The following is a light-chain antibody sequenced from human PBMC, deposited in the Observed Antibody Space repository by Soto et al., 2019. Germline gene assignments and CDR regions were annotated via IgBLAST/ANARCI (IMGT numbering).Light chain of an antibody. Sequence: EIVLTQSPGTLSLSPVERATLSCRASQSVSSSYLAWYQQKPGQAPRLLIYEASSSSTGIPGKFSGSGSGTDFTLTIGRLEPEDVAVYYCQQYESSPYTFGQGTKLEIK. CDR1: QSVSSSY. CDR2: EAS. CDR3: QQYESSPYT. V-gene: IGKV3-20*01. J-gene: IGKJ2*01.